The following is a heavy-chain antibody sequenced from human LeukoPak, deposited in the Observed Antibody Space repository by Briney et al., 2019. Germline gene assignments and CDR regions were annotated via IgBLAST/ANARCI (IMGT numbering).Heavy chain of an antibody. J-gene: IGHJ3*02. V-gene: IGHV4-4*07. CDR1: GGSINSYY. CDR2: IYSSGST. CDR3: ARYGSTVLDI. Sequence: PSETLSLTCSVSGGSINSYYWSWIRQPAGKGLEWIGRIYSSGSTNYNPSLKSRVTMSVDTSKNQFSLKLSSVTAADTAAYYCARYGSTVLDIWGRGTMVTVSS. D-gene: IGHD2-2*03.